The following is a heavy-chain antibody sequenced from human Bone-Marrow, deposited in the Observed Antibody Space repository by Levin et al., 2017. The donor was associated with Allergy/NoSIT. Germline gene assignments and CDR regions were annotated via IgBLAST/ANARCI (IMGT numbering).Heavy chain of an antibody. V-gene: IGHV1-2*02. Sequence: KISCKASGYSFSGYDIHWVRQAPGQGLEWMGWIKPHSGDTKYAQKFLGRVTMTRDTSRSTVFMDLSSLRSDDTAVYYCARDDTFGYWGQGTLVTVSS. CDR3: ARDDTFGY. CDR2: IKPHSGDT. D-gene: IGHD3-16*01. J-gene: IGHJ4*02. CDR1: GYSFSGYD.